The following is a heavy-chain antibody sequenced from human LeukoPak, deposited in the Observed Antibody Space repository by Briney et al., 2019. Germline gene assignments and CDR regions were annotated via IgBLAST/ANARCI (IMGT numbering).Heavy chain of an antibody. Sequence: PGGSLRLSCVASGFTFNTYTMNWVRQAPGKGLEWISCVGRDGSIHYADSVKGRITISRDNAKNSLFLQMNSLRAEDTAIYYCARRYHDTTGYAFDIWGQGTMVTVSS. J-gene: IGHJ3*02. CDR1: GFTFNTYT. D-gene: IGHD3-22*01. V-gene: IGHV3-21*01. CDR2: VGRDGSI. CDR3: ARRYHDTTGYAFDI.